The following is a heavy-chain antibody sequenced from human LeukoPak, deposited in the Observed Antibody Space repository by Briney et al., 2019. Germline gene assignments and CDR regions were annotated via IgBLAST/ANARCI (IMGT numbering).Heavy chain of an antibody. J-gene: IGHJ5*02. D-gene: IGHD2-2*01. CDR3: ARARSYCSSTSCPNWFDP. CDR2: IYTSGST. V-gene: IGHV4-4*07. CDR1: GGSISSYY. Sequence: SETLSLTCTASGGSISSYYWSWIWQPAGKGLEWIGRIYTSGSTNYNPSLKSRVTISVDTSKIQFSLKLSSVTAANTGVYYCARARSYCSSTSCPNWFDPWGQGTLVTVSS.